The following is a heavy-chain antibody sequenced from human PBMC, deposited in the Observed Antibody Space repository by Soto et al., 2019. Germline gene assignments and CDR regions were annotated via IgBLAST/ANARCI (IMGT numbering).Heavy chain of an antibody. J-gene: IGHJ4*02. CDR1: GGSISSYY. Sequence: SETLSLTCTVSGGSISSYYWSWTRQPPGKGLEWIGYIYYSGSTNYSPSLKSRVTISVDTSKNQFSLKLSSVTAADTAVYYCAKYVYSSGWYYFDYWGQGTLVTVSS. CDR3: AKYVYSSGWYYFDY. CDR2: IYYSGST. V-gene: IGHV4-59*01. D-gene: IGHD6-19*01.